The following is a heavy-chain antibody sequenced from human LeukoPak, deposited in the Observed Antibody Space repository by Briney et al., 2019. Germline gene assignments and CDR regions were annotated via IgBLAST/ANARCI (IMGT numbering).Heavy chain of an antibody. J-gene: IGHJ4*02. V-gene: IGHV4-34*01. CDR3: AIWDTAMDALDY. CDR2: INHSGST. D-gene: IGHD5-18*01. CDR1: GGSFSGYY. Sequence: SETLSLTCAVYGGSFSGYYWSWIRQPPGKGLEWIGEINHSGSTNYNPSLKSRVTISVDTSKNQFSLKLSSVTAADTAVYYCAIWDTAMDALDYWGQGTLVTVSS.